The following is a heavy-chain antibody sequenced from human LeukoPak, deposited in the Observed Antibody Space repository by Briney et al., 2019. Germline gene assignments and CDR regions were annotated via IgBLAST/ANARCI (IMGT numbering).Heavy chain of an antibody. CDR2: ISSSGSTI. Sequence: GGSLRLSCAASGFTFSSYEMNWVRQAPGKGLEWVSYISSSGSTIYYADSVKGRFTISRDNAKNSLCLQMNSLRAEDTAVYYCALNGGYIDYYYYYGMDVWGQGTTVTVSS. CDR3: ALNGGYIDYYYYYGMDV. CDR1: GFTFSSYE. J-gene: IGHJ6*02. D-gene: IGHD5-18*01. V-gene: IGHV3-48*03.